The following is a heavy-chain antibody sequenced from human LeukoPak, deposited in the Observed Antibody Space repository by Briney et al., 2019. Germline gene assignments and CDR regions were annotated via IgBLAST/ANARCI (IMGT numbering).Heavy chain of an antibody. J-gene: IGHJ6*02. Sequence: PGGSLRLSCAASGFTFSSYGMHWVRQAPGKGLEWVAVISYDGSNKYYADSVKGRFTISRDNSKNTLYLQMNSLRAEDTAVHYCAKDRRVAYYYYGMDVWGQGTTVTVSS. V-gene: IGHV3-30*18. CDR3: AKDRRVAYYYYGMDV. CDR2: ISYDGSNK. D-gene: IGHD2-15*01. CDR1: GFTFSSYG.